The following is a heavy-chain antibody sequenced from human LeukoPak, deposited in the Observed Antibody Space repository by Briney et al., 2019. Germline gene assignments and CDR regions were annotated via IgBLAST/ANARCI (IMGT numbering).Heavy chain of an antibody. CDR2: IDPDGGNT. J-gene: IGHJ3*01. D-gene: IGHD5-24*01. CDR1: GYTFTDSY. V-gene: IGHV1-46*01. CDR3: ARIRDGYNDAYDL. Sequence: ASVKVSCKASGYTFTDSYVHWVRQAPGQVLEWMGLIDPDGGNTNYAQNFQGRVTLTRDTSTSTLYMGLSSLRSEDTAIYYCARIRDGYNDAYDLWGQGTVVTVPS.